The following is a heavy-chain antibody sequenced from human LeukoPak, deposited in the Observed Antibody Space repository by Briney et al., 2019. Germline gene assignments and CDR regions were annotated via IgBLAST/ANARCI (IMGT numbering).Heavy chain of an antibody. J-gene: IGHJ4*02. CDR2: IHSGGNT. V-gene: IGHV3-66*01. CDR3: AKVAFYDSSGFDY. Sequence: GGSLRLSCAASGFTVSSNYMTWVRQAPGKGLEWVSGIHSGGNTYYADSVKGRFTISRDNSKNTLYLQMNSLRAEDSAVYYCAKVAFYDSSGFDYWGQGTPVTVSS. D-gene: IGHD3-22*01. CDR1: GFTVSSNY.